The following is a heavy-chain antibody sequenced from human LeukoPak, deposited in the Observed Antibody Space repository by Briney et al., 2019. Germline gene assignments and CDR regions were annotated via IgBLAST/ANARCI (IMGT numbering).Heavy chain of an antibody. CDR2: INPSGGST. Sequence: ASVTVSCKASGYTFTSYYMHWVRQAPGQGLESMGIINPSGGSTSYAQKFQGRVTMTRDTSTSTVYMELSSLRSEDTAVYYCARYSSSDAFDYWGQGTLVTVSS. CDR1: GYTFTSYY. V-gene: IGHV1-46*01. D-gene: IGHD6-6*01. J-gene: IGHJ4*02. CDR3: ARYSSSDAFDY.